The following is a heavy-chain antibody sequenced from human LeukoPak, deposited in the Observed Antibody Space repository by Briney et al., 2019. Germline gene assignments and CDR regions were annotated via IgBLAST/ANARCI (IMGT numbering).Heavy chain of an antibody. Sequence: SVKVSCKASGGTFSSYTISWVRQAPGQGLEWMGRIIPIFGTANYAQKFQGRVTITTDESTSTAYMELSSLRSEDTAVYYCARAAGKGYYDSSGYPYWGQGTLVTVSS. D-gene: IGHD3-22*01. CDR2: IIPIFGTA. V-gene: IGHV1-69*05. J-gene: IGHJ4*02. CDR3: ARAAGKGYYDSSGYPY. CDR1: GGTFSSYT.